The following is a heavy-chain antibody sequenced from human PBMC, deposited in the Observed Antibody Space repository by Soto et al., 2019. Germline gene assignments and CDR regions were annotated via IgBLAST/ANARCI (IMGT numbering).Heavy chain of an antibody. Sequence: QVQLVQSGAEVKKPGASVKVSCKASGYTFTSYAMHWVRQAPGQRLEWMGWINAGNGNTKYSQKFQGRVTITRDTTASIAHMELSSLRSEDTAVYYCARGYQPLDVWGQGPTVTVSS. CDR2: INAGNGNT. CDR1: GYTFTSYA. J-gene: IGHJ6*02. V-gene: IGHV1-3*01. D-gene: IGHD2-2*01. CDR3: ARGYQPLDV.